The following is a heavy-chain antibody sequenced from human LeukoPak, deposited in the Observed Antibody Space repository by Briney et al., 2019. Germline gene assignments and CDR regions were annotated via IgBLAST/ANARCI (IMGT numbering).Heavy chain of an antibody. J-gene: IGHJ6*02. D-gene: IGHD3-3*01. CDR2: INPNSGNT. CDR1: GYTFTSYD. V-gene: IGHV1-8*01. CDR3: ARQPISGYYYGMDV. Sequence: VASVKVSCKASGYTFTSYDINWVRQATGQGLEWMGWINPNSGNTGYAQKFQGRVTMTRNTSISTAYMELSSLRSEDTAVYYCARQPISGYYYGMDVWGQGTTVTVSS.